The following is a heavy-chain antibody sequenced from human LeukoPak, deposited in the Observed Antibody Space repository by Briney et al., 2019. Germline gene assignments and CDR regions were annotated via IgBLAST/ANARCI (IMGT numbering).Heavy chain of an antibody. D-gene: IGHD3-16*01. CDR3: LAGYYYYYMDV. V-gene: IGHV3-30*02. CDR1: GFTFSSYG. Sequence: GGSLRLSCAASGFTFSSYGMHWVRQAPGKGLEWVAFIPYDGSNKYYADSVKGRFTVSRDNSENTLYLQMNSLSAEDTAVYYALAGYYYYYMDVWGKGTTVTVSS. CDR2: IPYDGSNK. J-gene: IGHJ6*03.